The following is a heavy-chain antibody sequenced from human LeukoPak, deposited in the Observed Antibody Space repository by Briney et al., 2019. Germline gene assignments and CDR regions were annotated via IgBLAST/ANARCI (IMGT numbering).Heavy chain of an antibody. V-gene: IGHV3-23*01. D-gene: IGHD5-24*01. CDR3: AKDSSRDGYNWNWYFDL. Sequence: GGSLRLSCAASGFTFSTYAMTWVRQAPGKGLEWVSTISGSGDSTYYADSVKGRFTVSGDNSKNTLYLQMNSLRAEDTAIYYCAKDSSRDGYNWNWYFDLWGRGTLVTVSS. CDR2: ISGSGDST. J-gene: IGHJ2*01. CDR1: GFTFSTYA.